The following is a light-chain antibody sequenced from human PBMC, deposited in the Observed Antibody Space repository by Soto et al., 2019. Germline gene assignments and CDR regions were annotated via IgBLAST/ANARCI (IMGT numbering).Light chain of an antibody. J-gene: IGLJ2*01. CDR3: NSYTNSSAVV. CDR1: SGDVGGYYY. Sequence: QSALTQPASVSGSPGQSITISCTGTSGDVGGYYYVSWYQQLPGKAPKLMISEVSNRPSGVSDRFSGSKSGNTASLTISGLQAEDEADYYCNSYTNSSAVVFGGGTKVTVL. V-gene: IGLV2-14*01. CDR2: EVS.